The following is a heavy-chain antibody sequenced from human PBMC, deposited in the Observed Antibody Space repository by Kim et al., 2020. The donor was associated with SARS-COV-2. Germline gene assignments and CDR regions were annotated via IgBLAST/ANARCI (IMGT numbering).Heavy chain of an antibody. V-gene: IGHV3-7*01. D-gene: IGHD2-2*01. CDR3: ARDFTSCWSRLFDY. CDR2: IKQDGSEK. CDR1: GFTFSSHW. J-gene: IGHJ6*01. Sequence: GGSLRLSCAASGFTFSSHWMSWVRQAPGKGLEWVANIKQDGSEKNYVDSVKGRFTISRDNAKNSLYLHMNSLRAEDTAVYYCARDFTSCWSRLFDY.